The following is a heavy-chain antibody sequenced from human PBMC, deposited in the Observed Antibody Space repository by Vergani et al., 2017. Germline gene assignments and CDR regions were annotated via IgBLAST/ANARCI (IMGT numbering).Heavy chain of an antibody. V-gene: IGHV3-7*01. CDR1: GFTFSSYW. CDR2: IKQDGSEK. Sequence: EVQLVESGGGLVQPGGSLRLSCAASGFTFSSYWMSWVRQAPGKGLEWVANIKQDGSEKYKVDSVKGRFTISRDNAKNSLYLQMNSLRAEDTAVYYCARNYGDYGYYFDYWGQGTLVTVAS. CDR3: ARNYGDYGYYFDY. D-gene: IGHD4-17*01. J-gene: IGHJ4*02.